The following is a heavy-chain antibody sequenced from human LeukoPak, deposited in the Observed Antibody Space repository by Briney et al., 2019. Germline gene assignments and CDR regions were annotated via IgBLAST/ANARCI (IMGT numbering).Heavy chain of an antibody. CDR2: IYYTGST. J-gene: IGHJ4*02. CDR1: GGSFSTYY. Sequence: SETLSLTCTVSGGSFSTYYWSWIRQPPGKGLEWIGLIYYTGSTSYNPSLKSRVSISVDTSRNQFSLKLTSMTAADTAVYFCARHGIGSYFAYWGQGRLVTVSS. CDR3: ARHGIGSYFAY. V-gene: IGHV4-59*08. D-gene: IGHD3-10*01.